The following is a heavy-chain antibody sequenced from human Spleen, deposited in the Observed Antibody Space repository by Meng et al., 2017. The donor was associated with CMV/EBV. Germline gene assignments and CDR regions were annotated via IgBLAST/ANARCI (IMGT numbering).Heavy chain of an antibody. Sequence: SVKVSCKASGGTFSSYAISWVRQAPGQGLEWMGGIIPIFGTANYAQKFQGRVTITTDESTSTAYMELSSLRSEDTAVYYCARDSDQRLGHYYYGMDVWGQGTTVTSP. CDR2: IIPIFGTA. CDR3: ARDSDQRLGHYYYGMDV. CDR1: GGTFSSYA. D-gene: IGHD4-11*01. V-gene: IGHV1-69*05. J-gene: IGHJ6*02.